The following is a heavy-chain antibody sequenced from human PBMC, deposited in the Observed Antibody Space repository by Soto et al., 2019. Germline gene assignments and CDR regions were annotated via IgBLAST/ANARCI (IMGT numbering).Heavy chain of an antibody. V-gene: IGHV3-23*01. CDR1: GFTLSNYA. CDR3: AKGGSLTGYFTYDY. J-gene: IGHJ4*02. D-gene: IGHD3-9*01. CDR2: ISASGDST. Sequence: EVQLLESGGGLLQPGGSLRLSGETSGFTLSNYAMNWVRQSPGKGLEWVSSISASGDSTYYPESVKGRFTVSRDNSKNTLYLQIDSLRAEDTAVYYCAKGGSLTGYFTYDYWGQGALVTVSS.